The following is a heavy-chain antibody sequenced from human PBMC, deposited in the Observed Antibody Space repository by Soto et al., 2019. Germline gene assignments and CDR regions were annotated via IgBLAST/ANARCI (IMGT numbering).Heavy chain of an antibody. V-gene: IGHV3-66*01. J-gene: IGHJ6*03. Sequence: GGSLRLSCAASGFTVSSNYMSWVRQAPGKGLEWVSVIYSGGSTYYADSVKGRFTISRDNSKNTLYLQMNSLRAEDTAVYYCARDPPLMVYASSTETMDVWGKGTTVTVSS. CDR1: GFTVSSNY. CDR2: IYSGGST. D-gene: IGHD2-8*01. CDR3: ARDPPLMVYASSTETMDV.